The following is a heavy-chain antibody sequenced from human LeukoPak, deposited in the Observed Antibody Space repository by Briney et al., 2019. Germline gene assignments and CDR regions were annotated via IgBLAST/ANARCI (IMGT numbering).Heavy chain of an antibody. CDR3: ARDPMTLVTSRSAVDGNPPEY. CDR2: ISSSSSTI. D-gene: IGHD4-17*01. Sequence: GGSLRLSCETFGFTFSSYSMNWVRQAPGKGLEWVSYISSSSSTIYYAESVRGRFTISRDNVQSSVYLQMNSLRAEDTAVYYCARDPMTLVTSRSAVDGNPPEYWGLGTLVTVSS. J-gene: IGHJ4*02. V-gene: IGHV3-48*01. CDR1: GFTFSSYS.